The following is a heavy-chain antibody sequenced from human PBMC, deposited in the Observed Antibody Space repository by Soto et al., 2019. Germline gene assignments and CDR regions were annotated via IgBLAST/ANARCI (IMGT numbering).Heavy chain of an antibody. D-gene: IGHD3-3*01. CDR3: AKDRPITIFGVVIASDAFDI. CDR1: GFTFSSYA. Sequence: GGSLRLSCAASGFTFSSYAMNWVRQAPGKGLEWVSAISGSGGSTYYADSVKGRFTISRDNSKNTLYLQMNSLRAEDTAVYYCAKDRPITIFGVVIASDAFDIWGQGTMVTVSS. CDR2: ISGSGGST. J-gene: IGHJ3*02. V-gene: IGHV3-23*01.